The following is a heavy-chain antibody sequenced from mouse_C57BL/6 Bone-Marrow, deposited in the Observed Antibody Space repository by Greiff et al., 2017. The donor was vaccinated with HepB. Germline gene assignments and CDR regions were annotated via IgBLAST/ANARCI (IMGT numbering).Heavy chain of an antibody. Sequence: QVQLQQPGAELVKPGASVKMSCKASGYTFTSYWITWVKQRPGQGLEWIGDIYPGSGSTNYNEKFKSKATLTVDTSSSTAYMQLSSLTSEDSAVYYCARKDTMIKGPFAYWGQGTLGTVSA. V-gene: IGHV1-55*01. CDR3: ARKDTMIKGPFAY. J-gene: IGHJ3*01. CDR2: IYPGSGST. D-gene: IGHD2-4*01. CDR1: GYTFTSYW.